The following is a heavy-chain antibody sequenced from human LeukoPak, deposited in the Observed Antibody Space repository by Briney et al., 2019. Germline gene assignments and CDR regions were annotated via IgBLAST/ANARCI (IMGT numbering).Heavy chain of an antibody. CDR2: LSRGGETR. CDR1: RFPFNMFA. D-gene: IGHD2-8*01. Sequence: PGGSLRLCCTGSRFPFNMFAMNWVRQAPGQGLEWVSGLSRGGETRKYADSVKGRFTVSRDASKNMVFLQMNDLRPEDTAVFFFQAEDGIRDCSEGVCMEGYYFDYWGQGSLVTVSS. J-gene: IGHJ4*02. V-gene: IGHV3-23*01. CDR3: QAEDGIRDCSEGVCMEGYYFDY.